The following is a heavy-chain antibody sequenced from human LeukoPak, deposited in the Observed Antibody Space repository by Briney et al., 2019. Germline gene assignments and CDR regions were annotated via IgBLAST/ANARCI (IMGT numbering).Heavy chain of an antibody. CDR2: IYYSGST. Sequence: SETLSLTCTVSGGSISSYYWSWIRQPPGKGLEWIGYIYYSGSTNYNPSLKSRVTISVDTSKNQFSLKLSSVTAADTAVYYCARDLGYYDSSGYKDAFDIWGQGTMVTVSS. V-gene: IGHV4-59*01. D-gene: IGHD3-22*01. CDR1: GGSISSYY. CDR3: ARDLGYYDSSGYKDAFDI. J-gene: IGHJ3*02.